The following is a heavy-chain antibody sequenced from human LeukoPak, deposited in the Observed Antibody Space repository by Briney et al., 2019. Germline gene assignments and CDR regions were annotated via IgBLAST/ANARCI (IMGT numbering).Heavy chain of an antibody. CDR2: IYTSGTT. CDR3: ARDYDSSGYLP. D-gene: IGHD3-22*01. Sequence: SETLSLTCTVSGGSISGYYWSWIRQPAGKGLEWIGRIYTSGTTNYNPSLKSRVSMSVDTSKNQFSLKPSSVTAADTAVYYCARDYDSSGYLPWGQGTLVTVSS. V-gene: IGHV4-4*07. J-gene: IGHJ5*02. CDR1: GGSISGYY.